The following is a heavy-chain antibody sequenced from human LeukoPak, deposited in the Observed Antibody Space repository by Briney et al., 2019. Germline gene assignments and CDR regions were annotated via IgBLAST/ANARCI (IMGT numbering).Heavy chain of an antibody. J-gene: IGHJ4*02. CDR3: ARVDGLNGDYSFDY. D-gene: IGHD2-15*01. V-gene: IGHV3-48*03. CDR2: ISSSGSTK. CDR1: GFIFSGYE. Sequence: GGSLRLSCAASGFIFSGYEMNWVRQAPGKGLEWVSYISSSGSTKYYADSVKGRFTISRDNAKNSLYLQMNSLRADDTAVYYCARVDGLNGDYSFDYWGQGTLVTVSS.